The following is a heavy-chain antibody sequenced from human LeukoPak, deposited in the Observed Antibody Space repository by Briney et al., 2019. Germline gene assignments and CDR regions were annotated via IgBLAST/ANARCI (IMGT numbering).Heavy chain of an antibody. J-gene: IGHJ4*02. D-gene: IGHD1-26*01. CDR3: ARGSGSYAGLVY. CDR1: GYTFTTYL. V-gene: IGHV1-2*02. Sequence: AASVKVSCKASGYTFTTYLIHWVRQAPGQGLEWMGWINPNSGGTNYAQKFQGRVTMTRDTSISTAYMELSRLRSDDTAVYYCARGSGSYAGLVYWGQGTLVTVSS. CDR2: INPNSGGT.